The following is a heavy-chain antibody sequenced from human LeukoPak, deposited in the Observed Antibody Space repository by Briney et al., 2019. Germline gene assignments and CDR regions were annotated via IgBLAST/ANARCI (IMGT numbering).Heavy chain of an antibody. J-gene: IGHJ5*02. CDR1: GGSISSGSYY. D-gene: IGHD3-3*01. V-gene: IGHV4-61*01. CDR3: ARVAYYDFWSGYAPFDP. Sequence: SETLSLTCTVSGGSISSGSYYWSWIRQAPGKGLEWIGYIYYGGSTHYNPSIDSLVTISVYTAKNQFSLKLSSVTAADTAVYYCARVAYYDFWSGYAPFDPWGQGTLVTVSS. CDR2: IYYGGST.